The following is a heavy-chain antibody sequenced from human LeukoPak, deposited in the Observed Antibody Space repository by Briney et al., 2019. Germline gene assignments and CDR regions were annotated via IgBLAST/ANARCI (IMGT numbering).Heavy chain of an antibody. Sequence: PSETLSLTCTVSGGSISSSSYYWGWVRQPPGKGLEWIGSIYYSGSPYYNPSPKSRVTISVDTSKNQFSLKLSSVTAADTAVYYCARDLTGITFGGVIAPDYDYWGQGTLVTVSS. CDR3: ARDLTGITFGGVIAPDYDY. V-gene: IGHV4-39*07. CDR2: IYYSGSP. J-gene: IGHJ4*02. CDR1: GGSISSSSYY. D-gene: IGHD3-16*02.